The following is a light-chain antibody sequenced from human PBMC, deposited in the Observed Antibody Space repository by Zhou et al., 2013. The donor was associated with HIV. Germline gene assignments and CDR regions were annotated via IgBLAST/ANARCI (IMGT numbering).Light chain of an antibody. CDR3: QQYGSSPPFT. Sequence: EILMTQSPATLSVSPGERATLSCRASQSVSISLAWYQQKPGQAPRLLIYGASSRATGIPDRFSGSGSGTDFTLTISRLEPEDFAVYYCQQYGSSPPFTFGPGTKVDIK. J-gene: IGKJ3*01. CDR2: GAS. CDR1: QSVSIS. V-gene: IGKV3-20*01.